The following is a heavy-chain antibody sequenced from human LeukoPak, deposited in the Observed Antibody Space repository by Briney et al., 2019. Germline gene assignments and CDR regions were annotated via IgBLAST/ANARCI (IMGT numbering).Heavy chain of an antibody. CDR2: MNPNSGNT. V-gene: IGHV1-8*01. CDR1: GYTFTSYG. Sequence: ASVKVSCKASGYTFTSYGINWVRQATGQGLEWMGWMNPNSGNTGYAQKFQGRVTMTRNTSISTAYMELSSLRSEGTAVYYCARVNRGWFGSQEDYWGQGTLVTVSS. CDR3: ARVNRGWFGSQEDY. D-gene: IGHD3-10*01. J-gene: IGHJ4*02.